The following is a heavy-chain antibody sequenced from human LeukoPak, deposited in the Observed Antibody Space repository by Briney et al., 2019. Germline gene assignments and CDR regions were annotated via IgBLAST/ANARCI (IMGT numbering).Heavy chain of an antibody. D-gene: IGHD3-22*01. CDR2: INSDGSST. CDR1: GFTFSSYW. Sequence: PGGSLRLSCAASGFTFSSYWMHWVRHAPGKGLVWVSRINSDGSSTSYADSVKGRFTISRDNAKNTLYLQMNSLRAEDTAVYYCARTPDYYDSSGYYSYWGQGTLVTVSS. V-gene: IGHV3-74*01. CDR3: ARTPDYYDSSGYYSY. J-gene: IGHJ4*02.